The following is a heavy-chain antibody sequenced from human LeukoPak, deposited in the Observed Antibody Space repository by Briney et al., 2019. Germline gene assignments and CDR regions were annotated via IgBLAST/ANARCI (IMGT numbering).Heavy chain of an antibody. V-gene: IGHV1-46*01. D-gene: IGHD1-1*01. CDR3: AREGGCWNGDY. Sequence: GASVKVSCKASGYTFISYYMHWVRQAPGQGLEWMGIINPSGGSTGYAQKFRGRVTMTRDMSTSTVYMELNSLRSEDTAVYYCAREGGCWNGDYWGQGTLVTVSS. J-gene: IGHJ4*02. CDR2: INPSGGST. CDR1: GYTFISYY.